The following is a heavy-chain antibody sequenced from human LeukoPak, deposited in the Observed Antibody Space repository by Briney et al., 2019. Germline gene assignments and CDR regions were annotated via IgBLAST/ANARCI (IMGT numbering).Heavy chain of an antibody. CDR3: ARVSSTNYYDNRGWFDP. J-gene: IGHJ5*02. CDR1: GGSFSGYY. D-gene: IGHD3-22*01. CDR2: IYYSGST. Sequence: SETLSLTCAVHGGSFSGYYWTWIRQPPGKGLEWIGYIYYSGSTNYNPSLKSRVTISVDTSKNQFSLKLSSVTAADTAVYYCARVSSTNYYDNRGWFDPWGQGTLVTVSS. V-gene: IGHV4-59*01.